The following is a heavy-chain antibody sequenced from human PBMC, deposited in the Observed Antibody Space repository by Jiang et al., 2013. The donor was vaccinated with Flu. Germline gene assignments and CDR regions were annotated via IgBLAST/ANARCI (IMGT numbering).Heavy chain of an antibody. D-gene: IGHD3-10*01. V-gene: IGHV1-18*04. CDR3: ARRWFGELTYGMDV. CDR2: ISAYNGNT. Sequence: SVKVSCKASGYTFTSYGISWVRQAPGQGLEWMGWISAYNGNTNYAQKLQGRVTMTTDTSTSTAYMELRSLRSDDTAVYYCARRWFGELTYGMDVWGQGTTVTVSS. CDR1: GYTFTSYG. J-gene: IGHJ6*02.